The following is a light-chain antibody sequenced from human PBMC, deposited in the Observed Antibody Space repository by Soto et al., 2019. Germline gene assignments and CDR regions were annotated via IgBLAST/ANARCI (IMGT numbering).Light chain of an antibody. V-gene: IGKV2-24*01. CDR2: QVS. J-gene: IGKJ1*01. Sequence: DIVLTQTPLFSPVTLGQPASISCRSSQSLVHSDGNTYLSWLHQRPGQPPRLLIYQVSNRFSGVPDSFSGCGAGTDFTLKISRVDAEDVGIYYCVQFSQFPWTFGQGTKVEIK. CDR1: QSLVHSDGNTY. CDR3: VQFSQFPWT.